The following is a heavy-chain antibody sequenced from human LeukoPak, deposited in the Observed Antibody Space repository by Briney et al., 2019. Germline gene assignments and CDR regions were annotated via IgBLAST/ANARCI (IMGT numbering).Heavy chain of an antibody. CDR3: ARAEVSRLYYFYYMDV. D-gene: IGHD2-21*01. CDR1: GFTFSSYA. J-gene: IGHJ6*03. CDR2: ISYDGSNK. V-gene: IGHV3-30*01. Sequence: GGSLRLSCAASGFTFSSYAMHWVRQAPGKGLEWVAVISYDGSNKYYADSVKGRFTISRDNSKNTPYLQMNSLRAEDTAVYYCARAEVSRLYYFYYMDVWGTGTTVTVSS.